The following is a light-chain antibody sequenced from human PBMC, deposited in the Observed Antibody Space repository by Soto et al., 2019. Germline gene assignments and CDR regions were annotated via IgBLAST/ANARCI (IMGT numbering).Light chain of an antibody. Sequence: QSVLTQPASVSGSPGQSITISCTGTSSDVGGYDYVSWYQQHPGKAPKLMIYEVSNRPSGVSNRFSGSKSGNTASLTISGLQAEDEADYHCSSYTGSITLDVVFGGGTKVTVL. CDR1: SSDVGGYDY. CDR2: EVS. CDR3: SSYTGSITLDVV. J-gene: IGLJ2*01. V-gene: IGLV2-14*01.